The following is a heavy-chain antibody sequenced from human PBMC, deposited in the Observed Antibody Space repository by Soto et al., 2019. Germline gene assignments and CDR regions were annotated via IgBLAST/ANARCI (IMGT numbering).Heavy chain of an antibody. CDR2: INPNSGGT. CDR3: ARDAPDWSITMVRGAIDY. CDR1: GYTFTGYY. Sequence: QVQLVQSGAEVKKPGASVKVSCKASGYTFTGYYMHWVRQAPGQGLEWMGWINPNSGGTNYAQKFQGRVTMTRDTSISTAYMELSRLRSDDTAVYYCARDAPDWSITMVRGAIDYWGQGTLVTVSS. D-gene: IGHD3-10*01. J-gene: IGHJ4*02. V-gene: IGHV1-2*02.